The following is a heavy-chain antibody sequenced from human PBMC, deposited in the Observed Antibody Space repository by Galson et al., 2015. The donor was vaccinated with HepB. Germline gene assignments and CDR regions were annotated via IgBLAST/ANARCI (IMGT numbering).Heavy chain of an antibody. CDR1: GYSFTTYW. CDR2: IYPGDPDA. Sequence: QSGAEVKKPGESLKISCKGSGYSFTTYWIGWVRQMPGKGLEWMGIIYPGDPDARYSPSFQGQVTISADKSFSTAYLHWSSLKASDTASYYCARPSRASKFYYYGMDVWGQGTTVTVSS. J-gene: IGHJ6*02. V-gene: IGHV5-51*03. CDR3: ARPSRASKFYYYGMDV. D-gene: IGHD4-11*01.